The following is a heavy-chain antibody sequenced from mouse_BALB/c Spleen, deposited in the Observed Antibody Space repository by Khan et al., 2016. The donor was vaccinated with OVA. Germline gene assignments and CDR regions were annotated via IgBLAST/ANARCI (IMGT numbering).Heavy chain of an antibody. Sequence: QIQLVQSGAELARPGASVKMSCKASGYTFTTYTIHWVKQRPGQGLEWIGYIIPSNDYTNYNQKFKDRATLTADKSSSTAYMQLSSLTSEDSAVYYCAREGAYDRYDGWFAYWGQGTLVTVSA. CDR3: AREGAYDRYDGWFAY. CDR2: IIPSNDYT. D-gene: IGHD2-14*01. V-gene: IGHV1-4*01. CDR1: GYTFTTYT. J-gene: IGHJ3*01.